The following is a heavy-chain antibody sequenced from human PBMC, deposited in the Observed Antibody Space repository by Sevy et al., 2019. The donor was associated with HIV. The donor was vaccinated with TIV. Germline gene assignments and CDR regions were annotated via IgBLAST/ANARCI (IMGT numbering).Heavy chain of an antibody. V-gene: IGHV4-59*01. D-gene: IGHD4-4*01. CDR3: ARDRTTVYYYNGMDV. CDR2: IYYSGST. J-gene: IGHJ6*02. CDR1: GDSISSYY. Sequence: SETLSLTCTVSGDSISSYYWSWIRQPPGKGLEWIGYIYYSGSTNYNPSLKSRVTISIDTSKNQFSLKVSPVTAADTAVYYCARDRTTVYYYNGMDVWGQGTTVTVSS.